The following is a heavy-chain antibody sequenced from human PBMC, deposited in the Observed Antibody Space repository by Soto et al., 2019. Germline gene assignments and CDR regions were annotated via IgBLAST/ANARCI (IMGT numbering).Heavy chain of an antibody. CDR1: GASIGSGGW. Sequence: QVHLQESGPGLVKPSETLSLTCAVSGASIGSGGWWWWVRQPPGKGLEWIAEIFHDGSTNYSPSLKSQVTLTIAKSQNQFSLNVYSVPAADAAVYYCARHEGWTGPDQWGQGTLVTVSS. CDR2: IFHDGST. CDR3: ARHEGWTGPDQ. V-gene: IGHV4-4*02. D-gene: IGHD2-8*02. J-gene: IGHJ5*02.